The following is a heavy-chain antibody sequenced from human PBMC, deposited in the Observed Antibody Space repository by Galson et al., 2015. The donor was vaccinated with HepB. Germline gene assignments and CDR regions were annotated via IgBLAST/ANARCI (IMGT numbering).Heavy chain of an antibody. CDR3: ARDQIVGASGAFDI. CDR1: GDSVSSNSAA. D-gene: IGHD1-26*01. V-gene: IGHV6-1*01. Sequence: CAISGDSVSSNSAAWNWIRQSPSRGLEWLGRTYCRSKWYNDYAVSVKSRITINPDTSKNQFSLQLNSVTPEDTAVYYCARDQIVGASGAFDIWGQGTMVTVSS. CDR2: TYCRSKWYN. J-gene: IGHJ3*02.